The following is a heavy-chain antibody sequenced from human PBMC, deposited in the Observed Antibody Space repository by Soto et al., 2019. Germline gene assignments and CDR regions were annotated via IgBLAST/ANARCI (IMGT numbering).Heavy chain of an antibody. J-gene: IGHJ4*02. Sequence: QVQLQESGPGLVKPSGTLSLTCTISGGSISSSNWWSWVRQPPGKGLEWIGEIYHSGKTNYNPSLESRVAISVDTSNNQLSLNLTPVTAADTAVYYCARLDGYGYWGQGTLVSVSS. CDR2: IYHSGKT. V-gene: IGHV4-4*02. CDR3: ARLDGYGY. CDR1: GGSISSSNW. D-gene: IGHD3-16*01.